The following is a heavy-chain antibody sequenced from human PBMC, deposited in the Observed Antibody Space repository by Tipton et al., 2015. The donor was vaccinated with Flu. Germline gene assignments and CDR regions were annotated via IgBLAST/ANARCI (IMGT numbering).Heavy chain of an antibody. Sequence: TLSLTCTVSGGSINRSHYYWGWIRQPPGKGLEWIGCIDHSGSTFYHPSLKSRVTISVDTSKNQFSLKLSSVTAADSAVYYCARDGGVGSGWSYSGGNYYYGMDPYGQGT. J-gene: IGHJ6*02. D-gene: IGHD6-19*01. V-gene: IGHV4-39*07. CDR1: GGSINRSHYY. CDR2: IDHSGST. CDR3: ARDGGVGSGWSYSGGNYYYGMDP.